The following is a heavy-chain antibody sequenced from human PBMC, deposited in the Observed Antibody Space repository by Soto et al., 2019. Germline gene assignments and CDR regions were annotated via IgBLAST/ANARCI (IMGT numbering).Heavy chain of an antibody. CDR1: GYTFTSYA. V-gene: IGHV1-18*01. Sequence: GASVKVSCKASGYTFTSYAMHWVRQAPGQRLEWMGWISAYNGNTNYAQKLQGRVTMTTDTSTSTAYMELRSLRSEDTAVYYCARGILGPELRIFDYWGQGTLVTVSS. D-gene: IGHD1-7*01. CDR2: ISAYNGNT. J-gene: IGHJ4*02. CDR3: ARGILGPELRIFDY.